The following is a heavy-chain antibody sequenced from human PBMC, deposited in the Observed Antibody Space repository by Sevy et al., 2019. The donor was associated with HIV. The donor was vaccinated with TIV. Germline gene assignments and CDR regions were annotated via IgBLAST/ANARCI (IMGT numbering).Heavy chain of an antibody. CDR3: ARLELQYSYYYYXMDV. D-gene: IGHD1-7*01. V-gene: IGHV4-39*01. Sequence: SETLSITCTVSGGSISSSSYYWGWIRQPPGKGLEWIGSIYYSASTYYNPSLKSRVTISVDTSKNQFSLKLSSVTAADTAVYYCARLELQYSYYYYXMDVWGQGTTVTVSS. CDR2: IYYSAST. CDR1: GGSISSSSYY. J-gene: IGHJ6*02.